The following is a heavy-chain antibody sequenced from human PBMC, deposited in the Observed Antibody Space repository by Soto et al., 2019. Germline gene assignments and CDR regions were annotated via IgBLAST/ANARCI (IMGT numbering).Heavy chain of an antibody. V-gene: IGHV3-15*01. CDR1: GFAFTHVW. Sequence: EVQLLESGGDLAEPGGSLRLSCAASGFAFTHVWMTWVRQAPGRGLEWVGRIKRKIDGETTNYGAPVKGRFTISRDDSKNTLYLQMNSLKTADSAVYYCAADRYCSSNTCPGAFDIWGQGTTV. CDR2: IKRKIDGETT. J-gene: IGHJ3*02. CDR3: AADRYCSSNTCPGAFDI. D-gene: IGHD2-2*01.